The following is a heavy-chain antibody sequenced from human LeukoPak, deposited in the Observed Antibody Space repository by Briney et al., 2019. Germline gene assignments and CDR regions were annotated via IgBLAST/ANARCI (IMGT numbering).Heavy chain of an antibody. CDR1: GGSFSGYY. Sequence: PSETLSLTCAVYGGSFSGYYWSWIRQPPGKGLEWIGEINHSGGTNYNPSLKCRVTISVDTSKNQFSLKLSSVTAADTAVYYCARENRRWLQFFRYYGMDVWGQGTTVTVSS. D-gene: IGHD5-24*01. J-gene: IGHJ6*02. V-gene: IGHV4-34*01. CDR2: INHSGGT. CDR3: ARENRRWLQFFRYYGMDV.